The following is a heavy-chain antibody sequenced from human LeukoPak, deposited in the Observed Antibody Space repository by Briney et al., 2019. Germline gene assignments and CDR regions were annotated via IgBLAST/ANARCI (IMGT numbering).Heavy chain of an antibody. CDR2: IMCGDGST. CDR3: VRKRAGQAFDF. Sequence: ASVKVSCKASGYTFTGYYMHWVRQAPGQGLEWMGLIMCGDGSTSRAQKFQGRVTVSMDTSTTTVYMELSSLRSDDTAIYYCVRKRAGQAFDFWGQGTLVTVSS. V-gene: IGHV1-46*01. CDR1: GYTFTGYY. J-gene: IGHJ4*02.